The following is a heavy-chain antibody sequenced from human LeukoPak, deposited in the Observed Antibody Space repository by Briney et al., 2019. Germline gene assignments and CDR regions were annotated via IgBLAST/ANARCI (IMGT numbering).Heavy chain of an antibody. CDR2: ISSSGSTI. Sequence: WGSLRLSCAASGFTFSDYYMSWIRQAPGKGLEWVSYISSSGSTIYYADSVKGRFTISRDNAKNSLYLQMNSLRAEDTAVYYCARPTPGVDYYGMDVWGQGTTVTVSS. J-gene: IGHJ6*02. D-gene: IGHD1-14*01. V-gene: IGHV3-11*01. CDR1: GFTFSDYY. CDR3: ARPTPGVDYYGMDV.